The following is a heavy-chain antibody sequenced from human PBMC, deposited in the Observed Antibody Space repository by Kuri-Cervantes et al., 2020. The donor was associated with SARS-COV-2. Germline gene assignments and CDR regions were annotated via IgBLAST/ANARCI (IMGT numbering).Heavy chain of an antibody. V-gene: IGHV1-58*02. J-gene: IGHJ5*02. CDR1: GFTFTSSA. CDR3: ARGQYGSGSYYKGWFDP. Sequence: SVKVSCKASGFTFTSSAMQWVRQARGQRLEWIGWIVVGSGNTNYAQKFQERVTITRDTSASTAYMELSSLRSEDTAVYYCARGQYGSGSYYKGWFDPWGQGTLVTVSS. D-gene: IGHD3-10*01. CDR2: IVVGSGNT.